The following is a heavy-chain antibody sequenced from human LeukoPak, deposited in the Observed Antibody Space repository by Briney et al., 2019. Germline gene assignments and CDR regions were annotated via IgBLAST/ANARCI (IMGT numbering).Heavy chain of an antibody. J-gene: IGHJ4*02. CDR3: ASRTFYSDSKDY. V-gene: IGHV4-31*03. CDR2: IYINGGT. D-gene: IGHD3-22*01. Sequence: SETLSLTCTVSGVSISSGGYYWTWIRQHPGKGLEWIGHIYINGGTYYNPSLRSRVTISIDTSKNQFSLNLTSVTAADTAVYYCASRTFYSDSKDYWGQGTLVTVSS. CDR1: GVSISSGGYY.